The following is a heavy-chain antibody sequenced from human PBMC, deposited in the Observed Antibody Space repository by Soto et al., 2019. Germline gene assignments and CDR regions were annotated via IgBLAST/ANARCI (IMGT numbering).Heavy chain of an antibody. J-gene: IGHJ4*02. CDR3: VRDYLTVDPREAFDS. D-gene: IGHD7-27*01. CDR2: IDPTSTEI. V-gene: IGHV3-21*01. CDR1: GFNFGAFS. Sequence: EVQLVEAGGGLVKPGESLRLSCTASGFNFGAFSLSWVRQAPGKGLEWVSSIDPTSTEIHYADSVEGRFSVYRDSTKNSLYLQMISLRFEDTGVYYCVRDYLTVDPREAFDSWGQGTLVTGSS.